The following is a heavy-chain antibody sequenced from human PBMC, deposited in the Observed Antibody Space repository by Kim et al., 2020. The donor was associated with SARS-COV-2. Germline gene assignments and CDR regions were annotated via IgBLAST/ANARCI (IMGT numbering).Heavy chain of an antibody. J-gene: IGHJ4*02. CDR2: IRPQAFGGTA. V-gene: IGHV3-49*03. Sequence: GGSLRLSCVTSGFNFRNSAMSWFRQAPGKGLQWVGFIRPQAFGGTAEYDASVKGRFTLSRDDSNSIVYLQMSSLKMDDTGFYYCVRDPYWCQGTLVTVSS. CDR3: VRDPY. CDR1: GFNFRNSA.